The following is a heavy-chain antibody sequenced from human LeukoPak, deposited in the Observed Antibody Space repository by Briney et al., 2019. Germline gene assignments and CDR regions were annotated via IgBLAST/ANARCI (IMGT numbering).Heavy chain of an antibody. V-gene: IGHV1-2*02. CDR1: GYTFTGYY. D-gene: IGHD3-22*01. CDR3: ARSHDSSGYYFEGDWFDP. CDR2: INPNSGGT. J-gene: IGHJ5*02. Sequence: GASVKVSCKASGYTFTGYYMHWVRQAPGQGLEWMGWINPNSGGTNYAQKFQGRVTMTRDTSISTAYMELSRLRSDDTAVYYCARSHDSSGYYFEGDWFDPWGQGTLVTVSS.